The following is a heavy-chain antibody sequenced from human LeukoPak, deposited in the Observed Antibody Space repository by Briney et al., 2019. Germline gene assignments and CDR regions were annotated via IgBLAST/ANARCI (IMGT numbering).Heavy chain of an antibody. CDR1: GFTFSSYA. CDR2: ISGSGGST. Sequence: AGGSLRLSCAASGFTFSSYAMSWVRQAPGKGLEWVSAISGSGGSTYYADSVKGRFTISRDNSKNTLYLQMNSLRAEDTAVYYCAPRGGGRRAFDYWGQGTLVTVSS. J-gene: IGHJ4*02. V-gene: IGHV3-23*01. CDR3: APRGGGRRAFDY. D-gene: IGHD3-10*01.